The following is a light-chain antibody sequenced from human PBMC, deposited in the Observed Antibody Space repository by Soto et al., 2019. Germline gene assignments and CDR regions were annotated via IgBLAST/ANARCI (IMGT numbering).Light chain of an antibody. CDR1: QSISSW. J-gene: IGKJ4*01. CDR3: QQYNRYPFT. Sequence: DIPMTQSPSTLSASVGDRVTITCRASQSISSWLAWYQQRPGKAPNLLIYDASSLASGVPSRFSGSGSGTEFTLTIRSLQSDDFAVYYCQQYNRYPFTFGGGTKVEIK. CDR2: DAS. V-gene: IGKV1-5*01.